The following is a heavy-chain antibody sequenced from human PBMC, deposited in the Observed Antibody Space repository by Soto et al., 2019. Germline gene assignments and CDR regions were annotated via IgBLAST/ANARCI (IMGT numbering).Heavy chain of an antibody. CDR3: VADPTYSLGATPTRGVR. J-gene: IGHJ4*02. CDR2: INGDGSSV. CDR1: GFTFSSYA. D-gene: IGHD1-26*01. Sequence: PGGSLRLSCAASGFTFSSYAMSWVRQSPGKGPTWVARINGDGSSVVYADSVKGRFIISRDNAKDSLFLQMNSLGAEDTAVYYCVADPTYSLGATPTRGVRWGQGTLVTVSS. V-gene: IGHV3-74*01.